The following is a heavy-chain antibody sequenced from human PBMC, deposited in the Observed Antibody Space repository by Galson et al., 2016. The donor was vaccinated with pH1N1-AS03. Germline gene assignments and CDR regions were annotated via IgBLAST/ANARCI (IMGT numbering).Heavy chain of an antibody. Sequence: ETLSLTCTVSGGSLSSHYWSWIRQPPGKRLEWIAFVSYSGSATYNPSLASRVTMSLDTSKRQISLNLKSVTAADTAVYFCASTPYVVSTPRFDYWGQGLLVTVSS. D-gene: IGHD5/OR15-5a*01. CDR3: ASTPYVVSTPRFDY. CDR2: VSYSGSA. CDR1: GGSLSSHY. J-gene: IGHJ4*02. V-gene: IGHV4-59*08.